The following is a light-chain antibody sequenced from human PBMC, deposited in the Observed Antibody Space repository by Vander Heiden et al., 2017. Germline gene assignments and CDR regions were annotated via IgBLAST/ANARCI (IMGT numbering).Light chain of an antibody. V-gene: IGKV4-1*01. CDR1: ESLLSRSNNNNY. CDR2: WAS. Sequence: DIVMTQSPDSLAVSLGERATINCKSSESLLSRSNNNNYLAWYQQRPGQPPQLLIYWASTRQSGVSDRFSGSGSGADFTLTISSLQAEDVAVYYCQQYSRSPYTFGQETRLEI. J-gene: IGKJ2*01. CDR3: QQYSRSPYT.